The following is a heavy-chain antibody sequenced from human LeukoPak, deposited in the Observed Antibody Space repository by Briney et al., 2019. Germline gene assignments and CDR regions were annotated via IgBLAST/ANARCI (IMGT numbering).Heavy chain of an antibody. Sequence: SETLSLTCSVSGGSISSSSHYWDWIRQPPGEGLEWIGSIYYSGSTYYNPSLKSRVTISVDTSKNQFSLKLSSVTAADTAVYYCARHRYSSSWYVDPWGQGTLVTVSS. D-gene: IGHD6-13*01. CDR3: ARHRYSSSWYVDP. CDR2: IYYSGST. J-gene: IGHJ5*02. V-gene: IGHV4-39*01. CDR1: GGSISSSSHY.